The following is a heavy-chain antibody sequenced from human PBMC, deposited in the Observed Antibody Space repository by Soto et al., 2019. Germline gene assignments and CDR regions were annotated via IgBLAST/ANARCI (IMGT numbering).Heavy chain of an antibody. CDR3: AYSSTPFDY. D-gene: IGHD6-13*01. J-gene: IGHJ4*02. CDR2: ISGSGGST. Sequence: GGSLRLSCAASGFTFSSYAMSWALQAPGKGLEWVSAISGSGGSTYYADSVKGQFTISRDNSKNTLYLQMNSLRAEDTAVYYCAYSSTPFDYWGQGTLVTVSS. CDR1: GFTFSSYA. V-gene: IGHV3-23*01.